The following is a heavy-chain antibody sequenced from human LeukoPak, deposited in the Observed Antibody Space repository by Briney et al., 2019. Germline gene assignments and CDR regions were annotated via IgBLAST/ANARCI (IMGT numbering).Heavy chain of an antibody. V-gene: IGHV3-30*03. D-gene: IGHD2-2*01. CDR2: ISYDGSNK. J-gene: IGHJ4*02. CDR1: GFTFSSYG. CDR3: AITRF. Sequence: GRSLRLSCAASGFTFSSYGMHWVRQAPGKGLEWVAVISYDGSNKYYADSVKGRFTISRDNSKNTPYLQMNSLRAEDTAVYYCAITRFWGQGTLVTVSS.